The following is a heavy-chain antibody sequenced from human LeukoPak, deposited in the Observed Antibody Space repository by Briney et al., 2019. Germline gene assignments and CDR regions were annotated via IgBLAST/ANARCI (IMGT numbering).Heavy chain of an antibody. D-gene: IGHD5-12*01. J-gene: IGHJ4*02. Sequence: PGGSLRLSCVASGFPFSSYWMTWVRQAPGKGLEWASSISGSGGSTYYVDSVKGRFTISRDNSKDTLYLQMNSLRVEDTAIYYCAKEVSYGGYSFDYWGQGTLVTVSS. CDR1: GFPFSSYW. CDR2: ISGSGGST. CDR3: AKEVSYGGYSFDY. V-gene: IGHV3-23*01.